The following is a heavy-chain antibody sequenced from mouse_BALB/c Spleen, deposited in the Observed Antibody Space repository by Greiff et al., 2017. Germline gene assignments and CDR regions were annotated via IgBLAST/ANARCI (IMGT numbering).Heavy chain of an antibody. Sequence: VQLQQSGAELMKPGASVKISCKATGYTFSSYWIEWVKQRPGHGLEWIGEILPGSGSTNYNEKFKGKATFTADTSSNTAYMQLSSLTSEDSAVYYCARRSDWRYFDYWGQGTTLTVSS. CDR2: ILPGSGST. V-gene: IGHV1-9*01. J-gene: IGHJ2*01. CDR1: GYTFSSYW. CDR3: ARRSDWRYFDY.